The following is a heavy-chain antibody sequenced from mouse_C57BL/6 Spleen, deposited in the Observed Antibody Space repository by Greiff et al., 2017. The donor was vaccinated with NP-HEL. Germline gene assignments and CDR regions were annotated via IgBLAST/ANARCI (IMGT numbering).Heavy chain of an antibody. CDR2: INPNYGTT. CDR3: AKGGDYGNYDWYFDV. J-gene: IGHJ1*03. V-gene: IGHV1-39*01. D-gene: IGHD2-1*01. Sequence: VQLKESGPELVKPGASVKISCKASGYSFTDYNMNWVKQSNGKSLEWIGVINPNYGTTSYNQKFKGKATLTVDQSSSTAYMQLNSLTSEDSAVYYCAKGGDYGNYDWYFDVWGTGTTVTVSS. CDR1: GYSFTDYN.